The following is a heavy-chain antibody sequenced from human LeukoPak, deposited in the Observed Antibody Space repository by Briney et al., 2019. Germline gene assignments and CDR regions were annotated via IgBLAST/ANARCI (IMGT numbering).Heavy chain of an antibody. Sequence: ASVKVSCKASGYTFTGYDMHWVRQAPGQGLEWMGWINPNSGGTNYAQKFQGRVTMTRDTSISTAYMELSRLRSDDTAVYYCARAGGKYDSRTVGYWGQGTLVTVSS. V-gene: IGHV1-2*02. CDR2: INPNSGGT. J-gene: IGHJ4*02. CDR3: ARAGGKYDSRTVGY. CDR1: GYTFTGYD. D-gene: IGHD3-22*01.